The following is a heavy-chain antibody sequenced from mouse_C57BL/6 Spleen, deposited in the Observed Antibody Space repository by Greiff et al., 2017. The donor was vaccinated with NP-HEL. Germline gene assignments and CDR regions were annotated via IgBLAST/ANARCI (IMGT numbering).Heavy chain of an antibody. J-gene: IGHJ2*01. CDR1: GFTFSSYG. CDR2: ISSGGSYT. CDR3: ARNEDFDY. V-gene: IGHV5-6*01. Sequence: EVMLVESGGDLVKPGGSLKLSCAASGFTFSSYGMSWVRQTPDKRLEWVATISSGGSYTYYPDSVKGRFTISRDNAKNTLYLQMSSLKSEDTAMYYCARNEDFDYWGQGTTLTVSS.